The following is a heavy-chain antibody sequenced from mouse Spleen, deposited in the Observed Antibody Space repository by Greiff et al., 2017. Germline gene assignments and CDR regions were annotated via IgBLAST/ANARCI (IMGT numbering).Heavy chain of an antibody. CDR3: ARTSYYGSSRGYFDY. D-gene: IGHD1-1*01. Sequence: QVQLQQPGAELVMPGASVKLSCKASGYTFTSYWMHWVKQRPGQGLEWIGEIDPSDSYTNYNQKFKGKATLTVDKSSSTAYMQLSSLTSEDSAVYYCARTSYYGSSRGYFDYWGQGTTLTVSS. CDR2: IDPSDSYT. J-gene: IGHJ2*01. CDR1: GYTFTSYW. V-gene: IGHV1-69*01.